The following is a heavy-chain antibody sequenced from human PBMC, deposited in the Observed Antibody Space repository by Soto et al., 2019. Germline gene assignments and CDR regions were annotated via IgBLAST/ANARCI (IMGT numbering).Heavy chain of an antibody. CDR1: GFSFSTST. V-gene: IGHV3-48*02. J-gene: IGHJ6*02. Sequence: GGSLRLSCAASGFSFSTSTMNWVRQAPGKGLEWVSYISSGSTTIYYADSVKGRFTISRDNGKNSLYLQMSSLRDEDTAVYYCARVRRNDASDYYGMDVWGQGTTVTVSS. CDR3: ARVRRNDASDYYGMDV. D-gene: IGHD1-1*01. CDR2: ISSGSTTI.